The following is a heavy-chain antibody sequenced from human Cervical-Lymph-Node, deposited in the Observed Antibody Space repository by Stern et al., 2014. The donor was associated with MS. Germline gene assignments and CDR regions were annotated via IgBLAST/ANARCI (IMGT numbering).Heavy chain of an antibody. V-gene: IGHV1-18*01. CDR2: ISGYNGNT. Sequence: MQLVESGAEVKKPGASVKVSCKASGYTFSSYGITWVRQAPGQGLEWMGWISGYNGNTNYAQKFQGRVTVTTDRSTSTAYMELSSLRYDDTAVYYCARDKNGGKEVDYWGQGTLVTVSS. CDR1: GYTFSSYG. CDR3: ARDKNGGKEVDY. J-gene: IGHJ4*02. D-gene: IGHD4-23*01.